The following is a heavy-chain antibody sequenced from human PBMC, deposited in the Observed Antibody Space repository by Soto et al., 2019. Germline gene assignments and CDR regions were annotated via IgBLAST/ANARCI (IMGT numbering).Heavy chain of an antibody. CDR3: ARLRDSDGMDV. CDR2: IIPILGIA. CDR1: GGTFGSYT. D-gene: IGHD1-26*01. Sequence: QVQLVQSGAEVKKPGSSVKVSCKASGGTFGSYTISWVRQAPGQGLEWMGRIIPILGIANYAQKFQGRVTITADKSTSTAYMELSSLRSEDTAVYYCARLRDSDGMDVWGRGTTVTVSS. J-gene: IGHJ6*02. V-gene: IGHV1-69*02.